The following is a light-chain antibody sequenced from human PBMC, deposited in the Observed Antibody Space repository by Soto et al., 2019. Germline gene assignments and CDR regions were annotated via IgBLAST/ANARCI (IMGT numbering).Light chain of an antibody. CDR2: DAF. Sequence: EIVLTQSPATLSLSPGERATLSCRASQSVGSSLAWYQQRPGQAPRLLIYDAFIRATGIPARFSGSESGTDFTLTIRSLEPDDFAVYYCKQRSNWPLTFGQGTRLEIK. V-gene: IGKV3-11*01. CDR1: QSVGSS. CDR3: KQRSNWPLT. J-gene: IGKJ5*01.